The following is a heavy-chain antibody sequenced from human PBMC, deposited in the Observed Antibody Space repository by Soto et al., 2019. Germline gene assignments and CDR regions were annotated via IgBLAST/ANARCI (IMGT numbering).Heavy chain of an antibody. CDR1: GFTFDDYA. CDR2: ISWNSGSI. V-gene: IGHV3-9*01. CDR3: AKTYCSGGSCYPDAFDI. Sequence: PGGALRLSCAASGFTFDDYAMHWVRQAPGKGLEWVSGISWNSGSIGYADSVKGRFTISRDNAKNSLYLQMNSLRAEDTALYYCAKTYCSGGSCYPDAFDIWGQGTMVTVSS. D-gene: IGHD2-15*01. J-gene: IGHJ3*02.